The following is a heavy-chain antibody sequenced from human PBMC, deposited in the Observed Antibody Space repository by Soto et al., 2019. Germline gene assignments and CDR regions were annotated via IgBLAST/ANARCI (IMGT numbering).Heavy chain of an antibody. CDR3: AREGEIVVDRYWYFDL. Sequence: QVQLVESGGGVVQPGRSLRLSCAASGFTFSSYAMRWVRQAPGKGLEWVAVISYDGSNKYYADSVKGRFTISRDNSKNTLYLQMNSLRAEDTAVYYCAREGEIVVDRYWYFDLWGRGTLVTVSS. CDR1: GFTFSSYA. D-gene: IGHD3-22*01. V-gene: IGHV3-30-3*01. CDR2: ISYDGSNK. J-gene: IGHJ2*01.